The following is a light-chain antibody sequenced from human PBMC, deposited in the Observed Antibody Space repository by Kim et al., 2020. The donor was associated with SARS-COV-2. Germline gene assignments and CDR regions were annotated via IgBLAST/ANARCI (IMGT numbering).Light chain of an antibody. CDR2: GVT. V-gene: IGLV2-14*03. J-gene: IGLJ3*02. Sequence: QSALTQPASVSGSPGQSITISCTGTSSDVGGYNYVSWYQQHPGKVPQLMIYGVTKRPSGISNRFSGSKSGNTASLTISGLQAEGEADYYCTSYTRSNTWVFGVGTKVTVL. CDR3: TSYTRSNTWV. CDR1: SSDVGGYNY.